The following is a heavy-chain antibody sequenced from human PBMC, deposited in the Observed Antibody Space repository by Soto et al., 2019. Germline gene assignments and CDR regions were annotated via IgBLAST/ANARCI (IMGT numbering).Heavy chain of an antibody. J-gene: IGHJ6*02. CDR2: INSDGSST. CDR3: ARDKESSSRETNPNYYYYGMDV. CDR1: GFTFSSYW. D-gene: IGHD6-13*01. V-gene: IGHV3-74*01. Sequence: EVQLVESGGGLVQPGGSLRLSCAASGFTFSSYWMHWVRQAPGKGLVWVSRINSDGSSTSYADSVKGRFTISRDNAKNTLYQQMNSLRADDTAVYYCARDKESSSRETNPNYYYYGMDVWGQGTPVTVSS.